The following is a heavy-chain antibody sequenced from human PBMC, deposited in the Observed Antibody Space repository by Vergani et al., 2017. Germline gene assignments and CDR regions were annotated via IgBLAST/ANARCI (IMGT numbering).Heavy chain of an antibody. Sequence: QVQLVESGGGVVQPGRSLRLSCAASGFTFSNYGMHWVRQAPGKGLEWVAVIAFDGINRYYENSVKGRFTISRDNFKKMMSLQMNCLRVEDTAVYYCARGGKGIIMVVPSTHLWGQGTQVSVS. CDR2: IAFDGINR. CDR1: GFTFSNYG. J-gene: IGHJ4*02. V-gene: IGHV3-30*03. CDR3: ARGGKGIIMVVPSTHL. D-gene: IGHD2-8*02.